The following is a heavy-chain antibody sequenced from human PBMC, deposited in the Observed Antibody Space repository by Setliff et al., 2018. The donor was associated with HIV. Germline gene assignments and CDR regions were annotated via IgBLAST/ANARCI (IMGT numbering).Heavy chain of an antibody. CDR1: GFTFSSYE. V-gene: IGHV3-48*03. J-gene: IGHJ6*02. D-gene: IGHD6-19*01. Sequence: GGSLRLSCAASGFTFSSYEMIWVRQAPGKGLEWVSYISSSGSITYYADSVKGRFTISRDNAKNSLYLQMNSLRDEDTAVYYCASGGWSTYYYYGMDVWGQGTTVTVSS. CDR3: ASGGWSTYYYYGMDV. CDR2: ISSSGSIT.